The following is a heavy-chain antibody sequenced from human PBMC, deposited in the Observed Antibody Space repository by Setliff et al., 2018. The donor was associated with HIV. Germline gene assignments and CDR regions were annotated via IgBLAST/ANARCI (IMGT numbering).Heavy chain of an antibody. J-gene: IGHJ3*02. CDR3: ARLGYSGSLVGAFEI. D-gene: IGHD1-26*01. Sequence: PSETLSLTCTVSGDSIGYYYWSGIRQPAGRGLEWMGRIHTSGSTNYNHSLTSRVTLSVDTSKNQFSLDLTSVTAADTAVSYCARLGYSGSLVGAFEIWGQGTMVTVSS. V-gene: IGHV4-4*07. CDR2: IHTSGST. CDR1: GDSIGYYY.